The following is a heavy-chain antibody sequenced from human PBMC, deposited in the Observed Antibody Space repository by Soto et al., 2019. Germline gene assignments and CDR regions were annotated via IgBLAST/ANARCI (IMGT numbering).Heavy chain of an antibody. V-gene: IGHV1-18*04. J-gene: IGHJ6*02. CDR2: ISAYNGNT. CDR1: GYTFTSYG. Sequence: ASVKVSCKASGYTFTSYGISWVRQAPGQGLEWMGWISAYNGNTNYAQKLQGRVTMTTDTSTSTAYMELRSLRSDDTAVYYCARVASYSSSWYGPYYYYGMDVWGQGTTVTVSS. D-gene: IGHD6-13*01. CDR3: ARVASYSSSWYGPYYYYGMDV.